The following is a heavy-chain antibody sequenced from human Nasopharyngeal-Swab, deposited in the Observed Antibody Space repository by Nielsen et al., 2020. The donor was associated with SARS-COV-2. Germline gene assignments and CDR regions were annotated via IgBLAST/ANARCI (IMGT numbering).Heavy chain of an antibody. CDR3: ANLLSGWYEGNAFDI. V-gene: IGHV3-9*01. CDR1: GFTFDDYA. D-gene: IGHD6-19*01. Sequence: SLKISCAASGFTFDDYAMHWVRQAPGKGLEWVSGISWNSGSIGYADSVKGRFTISRDNAKNSLYLQMNSLRAEDTASYYCANLLSGWYEGNAFDIWGQGTMVTVSS. CDR2: ISWNSGSI. J-gene: IGHJ3*02.